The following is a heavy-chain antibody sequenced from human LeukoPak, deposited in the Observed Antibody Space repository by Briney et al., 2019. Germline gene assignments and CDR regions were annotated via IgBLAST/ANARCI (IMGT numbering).Heavy chain of an antibody. CDR3: ARDRRYSSGWFPFDY. V-gene: IGHV3-30*02. J-gene: IGHJ4*02. Sequence: GGSLRLSCAASGFTFSTYGMHWVRQAPGKGLEWVAFIRSDGSNKYYADSVKGRFTISRDNSKNTLYLQMNSLRAEDTAVYYCARDRRYSSGWFPFDYWGQGTLVTVSS. CDR2: IRSDGSNK. D-gene: IGHD6-19*01. CDR1: GFTFSTYG.